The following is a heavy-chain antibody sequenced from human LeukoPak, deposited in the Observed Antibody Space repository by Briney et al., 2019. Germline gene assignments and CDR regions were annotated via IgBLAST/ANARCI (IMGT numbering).Heavy chain of an antibody. V-gene: IGHV4-34*01. Sequence: SGTLSLTCAVYGGSFSGYYWSWIRQPPGKGLEWIGEINHSGSTNYNPSLKSRVTISVDTSKNQFSLKLSSVTAADTAVYYCARVMGLWGRGTLVTVSS. CDR3: ARVMGL. D-gene: IGHD2-8*01. CDR1: GGSFSGYY. CDR2: INHSGST. J-gene: IGHJ4*02.